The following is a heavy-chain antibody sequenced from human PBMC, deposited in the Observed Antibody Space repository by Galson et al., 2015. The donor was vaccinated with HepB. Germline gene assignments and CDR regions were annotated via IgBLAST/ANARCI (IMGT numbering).Heavy chain of an antibody. J-gene: IGHJ6*02. V-gene: IGHV3-21*01. CDR1: GFTFSRYS. CDR3: AREKQPKDYYYYYGLDV. CDR2: ISSSSSYI. D-gene: IGHD6-13*01. Sequence: SLRLSCAASGFTFSRYSMNWVRQAPGKGLEWVSSISSSSSYIYYADSVKGRFTISRDNAKKSLYLQMNSLRAEDTAVYYCAREKQPKDYYYYYGLDVWGQGTTVTVSS.